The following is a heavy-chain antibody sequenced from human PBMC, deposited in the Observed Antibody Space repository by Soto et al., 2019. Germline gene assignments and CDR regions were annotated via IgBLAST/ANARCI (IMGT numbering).Heavy chain of an antibody. D-gene: IGHD1-20*01. V-gene: IGHV5-10-1*01. Sequence: PGESLKISCKGSGYSFTSYWISWVRQMPGKGLEWMGRIDPSDSYTNYSPSFQGHVTISADKSISTAYLQWSSLKASDTAMYYCARHGDNGTSKGYYYYYGMDVWGQGTTVTVSS. CDR2: IDPSDSYT. J-gene: IGHJ6*02. CDR3: ARHGDNGTSKGYYYYYGMDV. CDR1: GYSFTSYW.